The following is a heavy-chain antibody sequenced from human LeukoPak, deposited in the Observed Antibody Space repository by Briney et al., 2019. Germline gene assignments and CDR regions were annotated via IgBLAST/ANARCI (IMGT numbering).Heavy chain of an antibody. J-gene: IGHJ4*02. D-gene: IGHD3-3*01. CDR2: ISGSGGST. CDR1: GFTFSSYA. CDR3: AKDSGKNYDFWSGYYLRTSIPFDY. Sequence: PGGSLRLSCAASGFTFSSYAMSWVRQAPGKGLEWVSAISGSGGSTYYADSVKGRFTISRDNSKNTLYLQMNSLRAEDTAVYYCAKDSGKNYDFWSGYYLRTSIPFDYWGQXTXXXVXS. V-gene: IGHV3-23*01.